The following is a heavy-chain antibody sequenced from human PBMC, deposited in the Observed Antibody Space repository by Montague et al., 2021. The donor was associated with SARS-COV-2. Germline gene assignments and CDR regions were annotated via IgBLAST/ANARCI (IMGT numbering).Heavy chain of an antibody. D-gene: IGHD2-21*02. Sequence: ETLSLTCPVSVGSISNYYWTWIRQPPGKGLEWIGYIYDSGSANYNPSLKSRSTISVDTSNNQFSLRLSSVTAADTAVYYCARAYCGGDCHVGPWGQGILVTVSS. CDR1: VGSISNYY. CDR2: IYDSGSA. J-gene: IGHJ5*02. V-gene: IGHV4-59*01. CDR3: ARAYCGGDCHVGP.